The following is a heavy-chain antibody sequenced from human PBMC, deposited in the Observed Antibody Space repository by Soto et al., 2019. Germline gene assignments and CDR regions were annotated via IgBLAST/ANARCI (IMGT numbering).Heavy chain of an antibody. CDR2: ITGGGGRT. CDR1: GFTFTNYA. Sequence: EVHLLAFGGGLVQPGGSLRLSCAASGFTFTNYAMNWVRQAPGKGLEWVSGITGGGGRTFYADSVKGRFTISRDNSKNTVYLQMNNVRADDTAVYYCAKEYSSVSRGSFDYWGQGALVTVSS. V-gene: IGHV3-23*01. CDR3: AKEYSSVSRGSFDY. D-gene: IGHD5-18*01. J-gene: IGHJ4*02.